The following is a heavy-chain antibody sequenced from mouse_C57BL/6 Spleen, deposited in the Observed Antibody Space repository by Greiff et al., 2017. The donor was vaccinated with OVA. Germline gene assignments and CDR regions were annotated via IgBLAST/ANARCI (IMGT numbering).Heavy chain of an antibody. CDR2: ISSGGDYI. Sequence: EVKLMESGEGLVKPGGSLKLSCAASGFTFSSYAMSWVRQTPEKRLEWVAYISSGGDYIYYADTVKGRFTISRDNARNTLYLQMSSLKSEDTAMYYCTRDRGNDYDLYYYAMDYWGQGTSVTVSS. CDR3: TRDRGNDYDLYYYAMDY. V-gene: IGHV5-9-1*02. J-gene: IGHJ4*01. D-gene: IGHD2-4*01. CDR1: GFTFSSYA.